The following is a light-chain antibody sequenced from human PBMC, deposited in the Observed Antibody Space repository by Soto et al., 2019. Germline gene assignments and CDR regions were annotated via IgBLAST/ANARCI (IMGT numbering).Light chain of an antibody. J-gene: IGLJ1*01. CDR1: SSDVGGYNS. V-gene: IGLV2-8*01. Sequence: QPVLTNAPSANGFHGQARPIIKTGTSSDVGGYNSVSWYQHYPGRAPKLVIYEVSKRPSGVPDRFSGSKSGNTASLTVSGLQAEDEADYYCSSYAGSNNFYVFGTGTKVTVL. CDR3: SSYAGSNNFYV. CDR2: EVS.